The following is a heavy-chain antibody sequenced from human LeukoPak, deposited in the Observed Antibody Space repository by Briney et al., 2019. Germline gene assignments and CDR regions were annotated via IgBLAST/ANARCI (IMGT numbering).Heavy chain of an antibody. CDR2: IIPILGIA. CDR1: GGTFSSYA. CDR3: ARDRPNDYGDYSIAFDY. J-gene: IGHJ4*02. Sequence: ASVKVSCKASGGTFSSYAISWVRQAPGQGLERMGRIIPILGIANYAQKFQGRVTITADKSTSTAYMELSSLRSEDTAVYYCARDRPNDYGDYSIAFDYWGQGTLVTVSS. V-gene: IGHV1-69*04. D-gene: IGHD4-17*01.